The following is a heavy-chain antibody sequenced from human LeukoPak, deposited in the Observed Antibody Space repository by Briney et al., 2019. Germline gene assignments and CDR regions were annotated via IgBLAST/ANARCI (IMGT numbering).Heavy chain of an antibody. D-gene: IGHD6-19*01. CDR2: FDTGFGT. CDR1: GFNFGTAS. CDR3: ARSSGWWPLDY. V-gene: IGHV3-23*01. Sequence: GGSLRLSCAASGFNFGTASLHWVRQAPGRGLEWVSAFDTGFGTYYPDSLKGRFTISRDNSKNTLFLQMNSLRAEDTAVYYCARSSGWWPLDYWGQGTLVTVSS. J-gene: IGHJ4*02.